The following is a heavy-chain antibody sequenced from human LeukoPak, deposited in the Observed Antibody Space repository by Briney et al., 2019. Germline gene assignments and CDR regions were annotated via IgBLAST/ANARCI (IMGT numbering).Heavy chain of an antibody. CDR1: GFTFSSYS. J-gene: IGHJ4*02. V-gene: IGHV3-48*01. CDR2: ISSSSSTI. Sequence: GGSLRLSCAASGFTFSSYSMNWVRQAPGKGLEWVSYISSSSSTIYYADSVKGRFTISRDNSKNTLYLQMNSLRAEDTAVYYCAKDLGSRSGFYGDYLNYWGQGTLVTVSS. D-gene: IGHD4-17*01. CDR3: AKDLGSRSGFYGDYLNY.